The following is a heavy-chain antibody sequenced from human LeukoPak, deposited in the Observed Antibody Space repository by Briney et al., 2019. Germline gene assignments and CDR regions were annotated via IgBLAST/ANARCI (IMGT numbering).Heavy chain of an antibody. J-gene: IGHJ4*02. V-gene: IGHV3-30*02. Sequence: GGSLRLSCAASGFTFSNYGMHWVRQAPGKGLEWVAFIRYDGSNRYYADSVKGRFTLSRDNSKNTLYLQMNSLRAEDTAVYYCAKDTANYSSYVFVSWGQGTLVTVSS. D-gene: IGHD4-11*01. CDR2: IRYDGSNR. CDR3: AKDTANYSSYVFVS. CDR1: GFTFSNYG.